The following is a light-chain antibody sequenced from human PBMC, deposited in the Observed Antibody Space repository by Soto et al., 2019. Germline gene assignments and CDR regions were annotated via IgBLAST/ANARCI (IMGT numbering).Light chain of an antibody. V-gene: IGKV3-15*01. Sequence: ETVMTQSPATLSVSPGERATLSCRASQSVSSKLAWYQQKPGQAPRLLIYGASTRAAGIPARFSGSGSGTEFTLTISSLQSEDFAVYYCQQYNYWPPWTFGQGTKVDIK. CDR1: QSVSSK. J-gene: IGKJ1*01. CDR2: GAS. CDR3: QQYNYWPPWT.